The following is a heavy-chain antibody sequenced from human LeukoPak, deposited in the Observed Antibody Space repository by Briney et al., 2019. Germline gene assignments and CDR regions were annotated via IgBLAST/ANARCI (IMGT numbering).Heavy chain of an antibody. CDR2: ISAYNGNT. V-gene: IGHV1-18*01. Sequence: VASVTASCKASGYTFTSYGISWVRQAPGQGLEWMGWISAYNGNTNYAQKLQGRVTMTTDTSTSTAYMELRSLRSEDTAVYYCAREGLGIVGATDGAFDIWGQGTMVTVSS. CDR3: AREGLGIVGATDGAFDI. J-gene: IGHJ3*02. CDR1: GYTFTSYG. D-gene: IGHD1-26*01.